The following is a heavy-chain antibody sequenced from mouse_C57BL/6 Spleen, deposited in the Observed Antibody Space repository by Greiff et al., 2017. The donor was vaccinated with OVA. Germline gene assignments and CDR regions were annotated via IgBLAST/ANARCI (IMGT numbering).Heavy chain of an antibody. CDR3: ARSGYDYAECNY. D-gene: IGHD2-4*01. J-gene: IGHJ4*01. Sequence: QVQLKQPGAELVKPGASVKLSCKASGYTFTSYWMHWVKQRPGQGLEWIGMIHPNSGSTNYNEKFKSKATLTVDKSSSTAYMQLSSLTSEDSAVYYCARSGYDYAECNYWGQGTSVTVSS. V-gene: IGHV1-64*01. CDR2: IHPNSGST. CDR1: GYTFTSYW.